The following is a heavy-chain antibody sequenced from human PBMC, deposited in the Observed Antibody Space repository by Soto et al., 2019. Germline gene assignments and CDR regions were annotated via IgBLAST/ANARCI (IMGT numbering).Heavy chain of an antibody. Sequence: EEQLVESGGGLVQPGRSLRLSCAASGFTFDDYAMHWVRQAPGKGLEWVSGIKWNSGSIGYADSVKGRFTISRDNAKTSLYLQMNSLRAEDTALYYCAKDRGSGSYAANYYYYGMDVWGQGTTVTVSS. CDR1: GFTFDDYA. J-gene: IGHJ6*02. CDR3: AKDRGSGSYAANYYYYGMDV. D-gene: IGHD3-10*01. CDR2: IKWNSGSI. V-gene: IGHV3-9*01.